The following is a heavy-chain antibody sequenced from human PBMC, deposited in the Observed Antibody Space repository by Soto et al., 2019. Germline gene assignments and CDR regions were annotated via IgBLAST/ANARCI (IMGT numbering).Heavy chain of an antibody. Sequence: PGGSLRLYGETRRFTCINYAMRWVTPAPSKGREWVALIWNHGKTENYADAVQGRFSISRDDSKSTLYLQMNSLRAEDTAVYYCARYSDTSSHYWFFDFWGQGT. V-gene: IGHV3-33*01. CDR2: IWNHGKTE. CDR1: RFTCINYA. CDR3: ARYSDTSSHYWFFDF. J-gene: IGHJ4*02. D-gene: IGHD3-22*01.